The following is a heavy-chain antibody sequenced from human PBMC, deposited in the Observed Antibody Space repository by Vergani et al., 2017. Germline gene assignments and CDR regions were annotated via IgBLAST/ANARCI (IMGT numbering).Heavy chain of an antibody. Sequence: QVQLVQSGAEVKKPGSSVKVSCKASGGTFSSYAISWVRQAPGQGLEWMGGIIPIFGTTNYAQNFQGRVTITADESTSTAYMELSSLRSEDTAVYYCARYMHCDTYYYYAMDGGGQGSTVTVSS. D-gene: IGHD3-9*01. CDR1: GGTFSSYA. J-gene: IGHJ6*02. CDR3: ARYMHCDTYYYYAMDG. CDR2: IIPIFGTT. V-gene: IGHV1-69*12.